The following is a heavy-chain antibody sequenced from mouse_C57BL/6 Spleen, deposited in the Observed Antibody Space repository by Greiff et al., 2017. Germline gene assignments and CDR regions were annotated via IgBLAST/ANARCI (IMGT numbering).Heavy chain of an antibody. V-gene: IGHV7-3*01. J-gene: IGHJ4*01. CDR3: ARYPYDYDPYYYAMDY. Sequence: EVMLVESGGGLVQPGGSLSLSCAASGFTFTDYYMSWVRQPPGKALEWLGFIRNKANGYTTEYSASVKGRFTISRDNSQSILYLQMKALRAEDSATYYCARYPYDYDPYYYAMDYWGQGTSVTVSS. D-gene: IGHD2-4*01. CDR1: GFTFTDYY. CDR2: IRNKANGYTT.